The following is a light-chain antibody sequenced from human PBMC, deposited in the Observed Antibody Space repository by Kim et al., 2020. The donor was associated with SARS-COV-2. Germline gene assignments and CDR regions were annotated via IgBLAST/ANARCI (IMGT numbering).Light chain of an antibody. J-gene: IGLJ3*02. Sequence: APGKTARITCGGNNIGSKSVHWYQQKPGQAPVLVIYYDSDWPSGIPERFSGSNPGNTATLTISRVEAGDEADYYCQVWDSSSDHWVFGGGTQLTVL. CDR2: YDS. V-gene: IGLV3-21*04. CDR1: NIGSKS. CDR3: QVWDSSSDHWV.